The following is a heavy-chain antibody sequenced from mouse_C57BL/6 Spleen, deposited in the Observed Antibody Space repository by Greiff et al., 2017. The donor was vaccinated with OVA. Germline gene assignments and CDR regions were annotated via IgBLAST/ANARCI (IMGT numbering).Heavy chain of an antibody. D-gene: IGHD1-1*01. CDR1: GYTFTDYY. CDR3: GRRGYYYNSSIDY. V-gene: IGHV1-26*01. J-gene: IGHJ2*02. CDR2: INPNNGGT. Sequence: EVQLQQSGPELVKPGASVKISCKASGYTFTDYYMNWVKQSHGKSLEWIGDINPNNGGTSYNQKFKGKATLPVDKSSSTAYMELRSLTSEDSAVYYYGRRGYYYNSSIDYWGQGTSLTVSS.